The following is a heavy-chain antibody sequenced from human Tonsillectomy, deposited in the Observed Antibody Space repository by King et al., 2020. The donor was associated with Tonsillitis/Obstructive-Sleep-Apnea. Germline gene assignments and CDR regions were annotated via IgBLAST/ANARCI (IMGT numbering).Heavy chain of an antibody. CDR2: ISWNGGTI. J-gene: IGHJ5*02. CDR1: GFTFVDYA. CDR3: VKGYTGYDSWFDL. V-gene: IGHV3-9*01. Sequence: VQLVESGGGLVQPGRSLRLSCAASGFTFVDYAMHWVRQAPGKGLEWVSGISWNGGTIGYADSVKGRFTISRDNAQNSLYLQMNSLRAEDTALYYCVKGYTGYDSWFDLWGQGTLVTVSS. D-gene: IGHD5-12*01.